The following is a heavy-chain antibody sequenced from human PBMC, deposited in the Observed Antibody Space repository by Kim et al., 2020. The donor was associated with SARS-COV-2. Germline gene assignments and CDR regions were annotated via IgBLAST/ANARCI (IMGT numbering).Heavy chain of an antibody. CDR1: GGSISSYY. Sequence: SETLSLTCTVSGGSISSYYWSWIRQPPGKGLEWIGYIYYSGSTNYNPSLKSRVTISVDTSKNQFSLKLSSVTAADTAVYYCARVVDRTGYTGYYYYGMDVWGQGTTVTVSS. CDR2: IYYSGST. CDR3: ARVVDRTGYTGYYYYGMDV. V-gene: IGHV4-59*01. D-gene: IGHD3-9*01. J-gene: IGHJ6*02.